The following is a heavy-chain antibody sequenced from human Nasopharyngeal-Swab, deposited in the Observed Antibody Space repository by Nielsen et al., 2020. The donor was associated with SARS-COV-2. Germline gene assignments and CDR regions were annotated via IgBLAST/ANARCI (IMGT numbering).Heavy chain of an antibody. Sequence: GGSLRLSCAASGVTVSSNYMSWVRQAPGKGLEWVSVIYSGGSTYYADSVKGRFTISRDNSKNTLYLQMNSLRAEDTAVYYCAGDFWNDAFDIWGQGTMVTVSS. V-gene: IGHV3-53*01. J-gene: IGHJ3*02. D-gene: IGHD3-3*01. CDR3: AGDFWNDAFDI. CDR1: GVTVSSNY. CDR2: IYSGGST.